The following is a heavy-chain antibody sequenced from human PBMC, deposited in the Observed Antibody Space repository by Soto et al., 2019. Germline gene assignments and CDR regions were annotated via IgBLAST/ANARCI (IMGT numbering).Heavy chain of an antibody. CDR2: IFHSGST. CDR3: ARGGIAGHWFDP. D-gene: IGHD6-13*01. Sequence: QVQLQESGPGLLKPSQTLSLTCNVSGGYINSGGFYWSWNRQHPGKGLEWIGYIFHSGSTLYNPSLNSRVTLSADTSNNQLSLNLWSVTVADTAVYYCARGGIAGHWFDPWGQGTLVTVSS. CDR1: GGYINSGGFY. J-gene: IGHJ5*02. V-gene: IGHV4-31*03.